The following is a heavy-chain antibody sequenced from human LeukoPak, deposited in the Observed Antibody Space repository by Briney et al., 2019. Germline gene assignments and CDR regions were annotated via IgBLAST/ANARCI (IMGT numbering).Heavy chain of an antibody. Sequence: ASVKVSCTTSGYTFSDYYIHWIRQAPEQGLEWVGWINPNSGDTDYAQKFQGRVTVTRDTSISTAYMELGRLRSDDTAVYYCARESPYSGSYAFWGQGTLVTVSS. J-gene: IGHJ4*02. CDR2: INPNSGDT. CDR1: GYTFSDYY. V-gene: IGHV1-2*02. CDR3: ARESPYSGSYAF. D-gene: IGHD1-26*01.